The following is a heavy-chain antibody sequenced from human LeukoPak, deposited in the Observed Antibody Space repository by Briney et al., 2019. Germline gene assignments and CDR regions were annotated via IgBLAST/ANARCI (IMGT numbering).Heavy chain of an antibody. J-gene: IGHJ4*02. CDR2: INQDGGEK. Sequence: GGSLRLSCAASGFTFNTYWMHWVRQAPGEGLEWVVNINQDGGEKYYVHSVKGRFTISRDNAKNLLYLQMSSLRVEDTAVYYCARAIAAAGSYWGQGTLVTVSS. D-gene: IGHD6-13*01. CDR1: GFTFNTYW. CDR3: ARAIAAAGSY. V-gene: IGHV3-7*04.